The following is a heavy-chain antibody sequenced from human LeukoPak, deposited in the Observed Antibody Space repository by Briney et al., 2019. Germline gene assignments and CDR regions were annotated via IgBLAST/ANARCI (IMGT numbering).Heavy chain of an antibody. V-gene: IGHV3-53*01. Sequence: PGGSLRLSCAASGFTVSSNYMSWLRQAPGKGLEWVSVIYSGGSTYYAHSVNDRFTISRDNSKNTLYLQMNSLRAEDTAVYYCARADFETDAFDIWGQGTMVTVSS. CDR2: IYSGGST. CDR1: GFTVSSNY. CDR3: ARADFETDAFDI. J-gene: IGHJ3*02.